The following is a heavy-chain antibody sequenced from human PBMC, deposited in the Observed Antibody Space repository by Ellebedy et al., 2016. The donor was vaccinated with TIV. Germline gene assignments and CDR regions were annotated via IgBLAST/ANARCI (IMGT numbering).Heavy chain of an antibody. Sequence: PGGSLRLSCAASGFTFSSYAMHWVRQAPGKGLEWVAVISYDGSNKYYADSVTGRFTISRDNSKNTLYLQMNSLRAEDTAVYYCARGYYDTDYWGQGTLVTVSS. CDR3: ARGYYDTDY. CDR2: ISYDGSNK. CDR1: GFTFSSYA. V-gene: IGHV3-30-3*01. J-gene: IGHJ4*02. D-gene: IGHD3-22*01.